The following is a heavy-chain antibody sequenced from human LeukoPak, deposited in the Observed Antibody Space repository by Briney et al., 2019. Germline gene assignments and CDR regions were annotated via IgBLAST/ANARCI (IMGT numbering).Heavy chain of an antibody. J-gene: IGHJ4*02. V-gene: IGHV4-59*01. CDR3: ARTYSYGSRSFDY. D-gene: IGHD5-18*01. Sequence: SETLSLTCTVSGGSISSYYWSWIRQPPGKGLEWIGYIYYSGSTNYKSSLKSRVTISVDTSKNQFSLKLSSVTAADTAVYYCARTYSYGSRSFDYWGQGTLVTVSS. CDR2: IYYSGST. CDR1: GGSISSYY.